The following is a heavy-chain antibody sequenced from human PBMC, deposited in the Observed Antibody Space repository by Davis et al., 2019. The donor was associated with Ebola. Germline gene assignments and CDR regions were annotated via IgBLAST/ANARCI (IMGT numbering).Heavy chain of an antibody. Sequence: PGGSLRLSCAASGFTFSSYAMHWVRQAPGKGLEWVAVISYDGSNKCYADSVKGRFTISRDNAKNSLYLQMNSLRAEDTAVYYCARERYYYGSGSYFDYWGQGTLVTVSS. CDR2: ISYDGSNK. CDR1: GFTFSSYA. V-gene: IGHV3-30-3*01. D-gene: IGHD3-10*01. CDR3: ARERYYYGSGSYFDY. J-gene: IGHJ4*02.